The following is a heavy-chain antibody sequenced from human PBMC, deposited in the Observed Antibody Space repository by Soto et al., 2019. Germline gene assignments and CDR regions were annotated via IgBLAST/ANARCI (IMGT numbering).Heavy chain of an antibody. CDR2: TYYRSKWYN. CDR1: GDSVSSNSAA. V-gene: IGHV6-1*01. Sequence: SQTLSLTCAISGDSVSSNSAAWNWIRQSPSRGLEWLGRTYYRSKWYNDYAVSVKSRITINPDTSKNQFPLQLNSVTPEDTAVYYCARGLAGYCSGGSCYPSHYYYYYMDVWGKGTTVTVSS. D-gene: IGHD2-15*01. CDR3: ARGLAGYCSGGSCYPSHYYYYYMDV. J-gene: IGHJ6*03.